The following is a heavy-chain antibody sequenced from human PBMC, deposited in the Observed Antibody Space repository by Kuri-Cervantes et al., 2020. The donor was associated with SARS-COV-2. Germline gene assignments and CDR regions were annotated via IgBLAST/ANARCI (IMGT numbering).Heavy chain of an antibody. V-gene: IGHV3-73*01. J-gene: IGHJ4*02. CDR1: GFLFRASA. CDR2: VRGKANNYAT. Sequence: LSLTCEVSGFLFRASAIHWVRQASGKGLEWVGRVRGKANNYATAYAASVKGRFTISRDDSKNMAYLQMNSLKTEDTAVYYCTTLIDYWGQGALVTVSS. CDR3: TTLIDY.